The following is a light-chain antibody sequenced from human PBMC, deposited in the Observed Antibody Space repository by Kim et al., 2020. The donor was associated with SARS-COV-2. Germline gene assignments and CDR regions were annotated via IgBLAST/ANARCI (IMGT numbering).Light chain of an antibody. J-gene: IGLJ2*01. CDR1: SLRNYY. V-gene: IGLV3-19*01. Sequence: SSELTQDPAVSVALGQTVRITCQGDSLRNYYTSWYQQKPGQAPVLVISGKHNRPSGIPDRFSGSSSGNTASLTITGAQAEDEADYYCNSRDSSDNHVVFGGGTKLTVL. CDR3: NSRDSSDNHVV. CDR2: GKH.